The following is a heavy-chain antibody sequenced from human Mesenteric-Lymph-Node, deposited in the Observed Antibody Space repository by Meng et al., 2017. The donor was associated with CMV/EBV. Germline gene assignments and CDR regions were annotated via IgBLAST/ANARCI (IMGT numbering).Heavy chain of an antibody. J-gene: IGHJ4*02. CDR2: ISNSGSTI. V-gene: IGHV3-11*04. CDR3: ARGPRYDFWEGHYYFDY. D-gene: IGHD3-3*01. CDR1: FTFSDYY. Sequence: FTFSDYYITWIRQAPGKGLEWVSYISNSGSTIYYADSVKGRFTISRDNAKNSLCLQMKSLRAEDTAVYFCARGPRYDFWEGHYYFDYWGQGTLVTVSS.